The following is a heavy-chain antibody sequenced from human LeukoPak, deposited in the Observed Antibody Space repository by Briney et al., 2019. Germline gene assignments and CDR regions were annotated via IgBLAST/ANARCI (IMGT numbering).Heavy chain of an antibody. V-gene: IGHV3-53*01. Sequence: PGGSLRLSCAVSGFTISTNYMSWVRQAPGKGLEWVSVIYSGGSTYYADSVKGRFTISRDNSKNTLFLQMNSLRAEDTAVYYCARADGTGGPYDYWGQGTLVTVSS. CDR1: GFTISTNY. D-gene: IGHD3/OR15-3a*01. CDR3: ARADGTGGPYDY. J-gene: IGHJ4*02. CDR2: IYSGGST.